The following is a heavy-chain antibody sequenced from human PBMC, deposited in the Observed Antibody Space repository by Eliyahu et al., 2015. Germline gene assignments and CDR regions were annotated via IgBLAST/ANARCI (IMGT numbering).Heavy chain of an antibody. V-gene: IGHV4-34*01. J-gene: IGHJ5*02. Sequence: QVQLQQWGAGLLKPSEXLSLTCAVYGGSFSXYYWSWIRQPPGKGLEWIGEINHSGSTNYNPSLKSRVTISVDTSKNQFSLKLSSVXAADTAVYYCAREAKGSSGGRRAGGFDPWGQGTLVTVSS. CDR3: AREAKGSSGGRRAGGFDP. D-gene: IGHD6-25*01. CDR2: INHSGST. CDR1: GGSFSXYY.